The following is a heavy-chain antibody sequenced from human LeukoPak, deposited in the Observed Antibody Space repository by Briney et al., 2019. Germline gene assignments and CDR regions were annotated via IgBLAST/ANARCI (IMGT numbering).Heavy chain of an antibody. J-gene: IGHJ4*02. D-gene: IGHD3-10*01. Sequence: ASVKVSCKASGYTFTSYAMNWVRQPPGQGLEWMGWINTNTGNPTYAQGFTGRFVFSLDTSVSTAYLQISSLKAEDTAVYYCARYAYRPYGSGSRNPLDYWGQGTLVTVSS. CDR1: GYTFTSYA. CDR3: ARYAYRPYGSGSRNPLDY. V-gene: IGHV7-4-1*02. CDR2: INTNTGNP.